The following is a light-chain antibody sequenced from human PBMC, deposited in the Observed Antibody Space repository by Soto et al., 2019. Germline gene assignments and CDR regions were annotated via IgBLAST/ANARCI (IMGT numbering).Light chain of an antibody. J-gene: IGLJ1*01. V-gene: IGLV2-11*01. CDR3: CSYAGSYTLYV. Sequence: QSALTQPRSVSGSPGQSVTISCTGTSSDVGGYNYVSWYQQHPGKAPKLMIYDVSKRPSGVPDRFSGSKSGNTASLTISGLQGEDEADYYCCSYAGSYTLYVFGTGIKLTVL. CDR1: SSDVGGYNY. CDR2: DVS.